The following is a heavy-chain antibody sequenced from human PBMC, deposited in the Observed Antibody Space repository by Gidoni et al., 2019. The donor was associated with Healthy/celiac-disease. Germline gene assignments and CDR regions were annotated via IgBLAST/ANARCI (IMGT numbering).Heavy chain of an antibody. CDR2: ISSSSSTI. D-gene: IGHD5-12*01. CDR1: GFTFSSYS. CDR3: AVTVEMATITGFDY. Sequence: EVQLVESGGSLVQPGGSLRLSCAASGFTFSSYSMNWVRQAPGKGLEWVSYISSSSSTIYYADSVKGRFTISRDNAKNSLYLQMNSLRDEDTAVYYCAVTVEMATITGFDYWGQGTLVTVSS. V-gene: IGHV3-48*02. J-gene: IGHJ4*02.